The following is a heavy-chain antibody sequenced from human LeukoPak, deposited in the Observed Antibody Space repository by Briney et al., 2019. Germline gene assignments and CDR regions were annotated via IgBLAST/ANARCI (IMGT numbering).Heavy chain of an antibody. CDR2: IIPIFGTA. Sequence: SVKVSCKASGGTFSSYAISWVRQAPGQGLEWMGGIIPIFGTANYAQKFQGRVTITADKSTSTAYMELSSLRSEDTAVYYCARNAAAGTRTYFDYWGQGTLVTVSS. CDR1: GGTFSSYA. D-gene: IGHD6-13*01. CDR3: ARNAAAGTRTYFDY. J-gene: IGHJ4*02. V-gene: IGHV1-69*06.